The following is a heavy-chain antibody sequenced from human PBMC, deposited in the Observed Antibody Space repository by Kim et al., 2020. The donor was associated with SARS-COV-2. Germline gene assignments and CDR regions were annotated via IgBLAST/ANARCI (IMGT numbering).Heavy chain of an antibody. Sequence: SVKSRFTISRDDSQSIAYLQMNSLKTEDTAVYYCTNIAVAGDYNYYYGMDVWGQGTTVTVSS. D-gene: IGHD6-19*01. V-gene: IGHV3-49*02. CDR3: TNIAVAGDYNYYYGMDV. J-gene: IGHJ6*02.